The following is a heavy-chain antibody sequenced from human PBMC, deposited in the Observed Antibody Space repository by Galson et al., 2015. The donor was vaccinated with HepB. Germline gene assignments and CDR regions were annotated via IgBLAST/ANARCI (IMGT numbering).Heavy chain of an antibody. CDR1: GFTFSGYG. Sequence: SLRLSCAASGFTFSGYGMHWVRQAPGKGLEWVAVISYDGSNKYYADSVKGRFTISRDNSKNTLYLQMNSLRAEDTAVYYCAKTPPPAANWARHYYYGMDVWGQGTTVTVSS. CDR2: ISYDGSNK. V-gene: IGHV3-30*18. CDR3: AKTPPPAANWARHYYYGMDV. D-gene: IGHD7-27*01. J-gene: IGHJ6*02.